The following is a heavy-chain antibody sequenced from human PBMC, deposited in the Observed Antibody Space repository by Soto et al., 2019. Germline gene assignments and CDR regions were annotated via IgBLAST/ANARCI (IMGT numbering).Heavy chain of an antibody. Sequence: GGSLRLSCAASGFTFSSYGMNWVRQAPGKGLEWVSDITSTGSTRYYADSVKGRFTISRDNAKNSLYLQMNSLRAEDTAVYYCARGYCTSSACHWNFDYWGQGTLVTVSS. D-gene: IGHD2-8*02. CDR1: GFTFSSYG. V-gene: IGHV3-48*03. CDR2: ITSTGSTR. J-gene: IGHJ4*02. CDR3: ARGYCTSSACHWNFDY.